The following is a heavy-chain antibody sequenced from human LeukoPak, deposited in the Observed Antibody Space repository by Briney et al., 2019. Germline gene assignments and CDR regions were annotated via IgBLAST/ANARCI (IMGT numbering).Heavy chain of an antibody. D-gene: IGHD1-7*01. Sequence: ASVKVSCKASGGTLSSYAISWVRQAPGQGLEWMGGIIPIFGTANYAQKFQGRVTITTDESTSTAYMELSSLRSEDTAVYYCARGTGTTVGWFDPWGQGTLVTVSS. CDR3: ARGTGTTVGWFDP. V-gene: IGHV1-69*05. CDR2: IIPIFGTA. CDR1: GGTLSSYA. J-gene: IGHJ5*02.